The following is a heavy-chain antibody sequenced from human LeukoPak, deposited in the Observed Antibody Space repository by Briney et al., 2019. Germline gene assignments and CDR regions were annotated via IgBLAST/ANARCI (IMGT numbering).Heavy chain of an antibody. D-gene: IGHD3-3*01. V-gene: IGHV4-39*01. J-gene: IGHJ4*02. Sequence: PSETLSLTCTVSGGSISSSSYYWGWIRQPPGKGLEWIGSIYYSGSTYYNPSLKSRVTISVDTSKNQLSLKLSSVTAADTAVYYCARVYYDFWSGYLSYFDYWGQGTLVTVSS. CDR3: ARVYYDFWSGYLSYFDY. CDR1: GGSISSSSYY. CDR2: IYYSGST.